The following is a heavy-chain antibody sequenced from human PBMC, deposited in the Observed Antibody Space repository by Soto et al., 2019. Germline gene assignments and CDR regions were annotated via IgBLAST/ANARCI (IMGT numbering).Heavy chain of an antibody. Sequence: QVQLQESGPGLVKPSGTLSLTCAVSGDSISNSRWWTWVRQPPGKGLEGIGDIFHSGDTNYNPSLKSRVFISVDKSQTQFSLKVSSVTAADTAVYYCAYSTGWYRHDVWGQGTLVTVSS. CDR1: GDSISNSRW. V-gene: IGHV4-4*02. J-gene: IGHJ3*01. CDR2: IFHSGDT. CDR3: AYSTGWYRHDV. D-gene: IGHD6-19*01.